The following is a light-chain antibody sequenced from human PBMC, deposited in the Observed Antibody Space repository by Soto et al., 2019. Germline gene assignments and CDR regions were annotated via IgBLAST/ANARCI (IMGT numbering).Light chain of an antibody. CDR3: QQYHSYWT. Sequence: IVMTQSPATLSVSPGERVTLSCRASQNIYSNIAWYQQRPGQAPRLLIYRASTRATGVPARFSGSGSGTDFTLTISSLQSEDFSTYYCQQYHSYWTFGQGTKVE. V-gene: IGKV3-15*01. CDR2: RAS. J-gene: IGKJ1*01. CDR1: QNIYSN.